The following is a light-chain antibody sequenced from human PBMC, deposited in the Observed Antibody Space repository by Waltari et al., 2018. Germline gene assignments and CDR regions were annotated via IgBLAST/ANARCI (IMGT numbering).Light chain of an antibody. CDR1: VSDIGSYNF. J-gene: IGLJ2*01. CDR2: GVT. V-gene: IGLV2-23*02. CDR3: CSYVGGSRVL. Sequence: QSVLTQPASVSGSPGQSITISCTGTVSDIGSYNFFSWFQQLPVQAPRLLISGVTKRPSGVSYRSPGSQSGNTASLSISDLQAEDEADYYCCSYVGGSRVLLGGGTQLTV.